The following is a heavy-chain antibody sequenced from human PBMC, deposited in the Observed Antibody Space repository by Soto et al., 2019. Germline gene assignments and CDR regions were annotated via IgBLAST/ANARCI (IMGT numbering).Heavy chain of an antibody. D-gene: IGHD3-16*02. CDR2: ISAYNGNT. CDR3: ARDSYIWGSYRLNWFDP. J-gene: IGHJ5*02. CDR1: GYTFTSYG. V-gene: IGHV1-18*01. Sequence: ASVKVSCKASGYTFTSYGISWVRQAPGQGLEWMGWISAYNGNTNYAQKLQGRVTMTTDTSTSTAYMELRSLRSDDTAVYYCARDSYIWGSYRLNWFDPWGQGTLVTVSS.